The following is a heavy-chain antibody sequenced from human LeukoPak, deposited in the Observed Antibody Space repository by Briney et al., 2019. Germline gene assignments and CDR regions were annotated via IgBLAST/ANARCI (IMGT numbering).Heavy chain of an antibody. Sequence: ASVKVSCKASGYTFTSYDINWVRQAPGQGLEWMGWMNPNSGNTGYAQKFQGRVTMTRNTSISTAYMELSSLRSEDTAVYYCARTAGAKTEYFQHWGQGTLVTVSS. J-gene: IGHJ1*01. D-gene: IGHD1-26*01. CDR1: GYTFTSYD. CDR3: ARTAGAKTEYFQH. V-gene: IGHV1-8*01. CDR2: MNPNSGNT.